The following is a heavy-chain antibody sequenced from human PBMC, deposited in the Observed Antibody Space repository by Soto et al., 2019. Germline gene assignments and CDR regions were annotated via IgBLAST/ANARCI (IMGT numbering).Heavy chain of an antibody. V-gene: IGHV3-33*01. CDR1: GFTFSSYG. CDR3: ARGLRSGLRIY. CDR2: IWYDGSNK. Sequence: HPGGSLRLSCAASGFTFSSYGMHWVRQAPGKGLEWVAVIWYDGSNKYYADSVKGRFTISRDNSKNTLYLQMNSLRAEDTAVYYCARGLRSGLRIYWGQGTLVTVSS. D-gene: IGHD3-3*01. J-gene: IGHJ4*02.